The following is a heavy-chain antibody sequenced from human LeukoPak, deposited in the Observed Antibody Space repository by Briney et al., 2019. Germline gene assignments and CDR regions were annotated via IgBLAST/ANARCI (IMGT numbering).Heavy chain of an antibody. CDR1: GFTFRSYE. Sequence: GGSLRLSCAASGFTFRSYEMYWVRQAPGKGLEWLSYISSSGSTIYYADSVKGRFTISRDNAKNSLYLQMNSPRVEDTAVYYCTRTTVTINAFDPWGQGTLVTVSS. J-gene: IGHJ5*02. CDR2: ISSSGSTI. D-gene: IGHD4-17*01. CDR3: TRTTVTINAFDP. V-gene: IGHV3-48*03.